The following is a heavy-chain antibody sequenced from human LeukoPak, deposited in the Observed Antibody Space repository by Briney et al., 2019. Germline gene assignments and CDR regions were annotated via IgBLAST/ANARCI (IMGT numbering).Heavy chain of an antibody. D-gene: IGHD1-7*01. CDR1: GFTFSSYS. J-gene: IGHJ3*02. Sequence: GGTLRLSCAASGFTFSSYSMNWVRQAPGKGLEWVSSISSSSSYIYYADSVKGRFTISRDNAKNSLYLQMNSLRAEDTAVYYCASDGYNWNYFRAPLAFDIWGQGTMVTVSS. V-gene: IGHV3-21*01. CDR3: ASDGYNWNYFRAPLAFDI. CDR2: ISSSSSYI.